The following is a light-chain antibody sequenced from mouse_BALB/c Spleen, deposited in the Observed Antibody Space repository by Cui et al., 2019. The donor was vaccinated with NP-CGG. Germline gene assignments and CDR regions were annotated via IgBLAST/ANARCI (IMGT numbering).Light chain of an antibody. CDR3: ALWYSNHWV. Sequence: QAVVTQESALTPSPGETVTLTCRSSTGAVTTSNYANWVQEKPDHLFTGLIGGTNNRAPGVPSRFSGSLIGDKAALTITGAQTEDAAIYFCALWYSNHWVFGGGTKLTVL. V-gene: IGLV1*01. CDR2: GTN. J-gene: IGLJ1*01. CDR1: TGAVTTSNY.